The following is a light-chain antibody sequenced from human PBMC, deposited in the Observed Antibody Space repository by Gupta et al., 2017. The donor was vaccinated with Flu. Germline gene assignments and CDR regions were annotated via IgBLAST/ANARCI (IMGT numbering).Light chain of an antibody. V-gene: IGKV1-27*01. CDR1: PGISNY. J-gene: IGKJ1*01. CDR3: QKYTSAPWT. Sequence: IHMTQSPSSLSASVGDRVTITCRASPGISNYLAWYQQKPGKVPKLLIYAASTFQSGVPSRFSGSGSGTDFTLTISSLQPEDVATYYCQKYTSAPWTFGQGTKVEIK. CDR2: AAS.